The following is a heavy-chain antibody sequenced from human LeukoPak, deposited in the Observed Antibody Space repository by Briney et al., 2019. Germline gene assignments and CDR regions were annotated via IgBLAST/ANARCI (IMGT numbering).Heavy chain of an antibody. V-gene: IGHV5-51*01. CDR2: IFPGDSDT. D-gene: IGHD3-22*01. CDR1: GYSFTSYW. Sequence: GGSLKISCKGSGYSFTSYWIGWVRQLPGKGLGWMGIIFPGDSDTRYSPSFQGQVTISADKSISTAYLQWSSLKASDTAMYYCARQWHYYDSSGQETDAFDIWGQGTMVTVSS. CDR3: ARQWHYYDSSGQETDAFDI. J-gene: IGHJ3*02.